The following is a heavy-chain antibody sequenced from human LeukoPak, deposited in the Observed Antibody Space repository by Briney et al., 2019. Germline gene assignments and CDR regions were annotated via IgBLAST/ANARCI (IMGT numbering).Heavy chain of an antibody. CDR2: IYYSGST. V-gene: IGHV4-30-4*01. CDR3: ARDRVVVGDYYMDV. D-gene: IGHD2-2*01. Sequence: PSETLSLTCTVSGGSISSDDYYWSWIRQPRGKGLEWIGYIYYSGSTYYNPSLQSRVTVSVDTSKNQFSLKLSSVTAADTAVYYCARDRVVVGDYYMDVWGKGTTVTVS. J-gene: IGHJ6*03. CDR1: GGSISSDDYY.